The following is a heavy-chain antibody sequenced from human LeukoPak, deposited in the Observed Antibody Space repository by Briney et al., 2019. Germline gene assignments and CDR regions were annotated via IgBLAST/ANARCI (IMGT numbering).Heavy chain of an antibody. CDR2: IKQDGSEP. V-gene: IGHV3-7*01. CDR3: ARDEMITFGGVIVEAPIDY. Sequence: GGSLRLSCAASGFTFSSYWMSWVRQAPGKGLEWVANIKQDGSEPYSVDSVKGRFNNSRDNAKNSLYPQMNSLRAEDTAVYYCARDEMITFGGVIVEAPIDYWGQGTLVTVSS. CDR1: GFTFSSYW. D-gene: IGHD3-16*02. J-gene: IGHJ4*02.